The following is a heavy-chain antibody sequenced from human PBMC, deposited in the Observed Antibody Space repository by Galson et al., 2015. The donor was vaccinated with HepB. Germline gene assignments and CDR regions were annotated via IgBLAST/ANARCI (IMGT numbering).Heavy chain of an antibody. J-gene: IGHJ3*02. CDR2: ISGSGGST. CDR1: GFAFSSYA. Sequence: SLRLSCAASGFAFSSYAMSWVRQAPGKGLEWVSAISGSGGSTYYADSVKGRFTISRDNSKNTLYLQMNSLRAEDTAVYYCAKDSTREDIVVVPAAIVHAFDIWGQGTMATVSS. CDR3: AKDSTREDIVVVPAAIVHAFDI. D-gene: IGHD2-2*02. V-gene: IGHV3-23*01.